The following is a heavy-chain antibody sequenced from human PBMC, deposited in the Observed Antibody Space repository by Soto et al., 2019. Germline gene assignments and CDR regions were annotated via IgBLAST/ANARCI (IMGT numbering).Heavy chain of an antibody. D-gene: IGHD3-22*01. CDR3: ARERGSYYDSSFGAFDI. Sequence: ASVKVSCKASGYTFTSYGISRVRQAPGQGLEWMGWISAYNGNTNYAQKLQGRVTMTTDTSTSTAYMELRSLRSDDTAVYYCARERGSYYDSSFGAFDIWGQGTMVTVSS. CDR1: GYTFTSYG. V-gene: IGHV1-18*01. J-gene: IGHJ3*02. CDR2: ISAYNGNT.